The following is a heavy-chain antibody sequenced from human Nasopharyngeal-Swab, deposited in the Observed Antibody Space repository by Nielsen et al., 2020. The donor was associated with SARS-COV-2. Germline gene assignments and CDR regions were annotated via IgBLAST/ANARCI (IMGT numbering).Heavy chain of an antibody. V-gene: IGHV3-9*01. CDR2: IRWNSERI. CDR1: GFTFSIYT. J-gene: IGHJ4*02. D-gene: IGHD6-13*01. Sequence: LSLTCAASGFTFSIYTMHWVRQAPGRGLEWVSSIRWNSERIGYADSVKGRFTISRDNAKNSLYLQMHNLRPEDTALYYCARGRGYSSSWSLDSWGRGTLVTVSS. CDR3: ARGRGYSSSWSLDS.